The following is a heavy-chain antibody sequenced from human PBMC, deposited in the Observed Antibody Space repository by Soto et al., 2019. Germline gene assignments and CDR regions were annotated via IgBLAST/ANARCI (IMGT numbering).Heavy chain of an antibody. Sequence: ASVKVSCKASGYTFTSYDINWVRQATGQGREWMGWMNPNSGNTGYAQKFQGRVTMTRNTSISTAYMELSSLRSEDTAVYYCARAWAAGYYNYYYYGMDVWGQGXTVTVSS. V-gene: IGHV1-8*01. J-gene: IGHJ6*02. CDR2: MNPNSGNT. CDR3: ARAWAAGYYNYYYYGMDV. D-gene: IGHD3-9*01. CDR1: GYTFTSYD.